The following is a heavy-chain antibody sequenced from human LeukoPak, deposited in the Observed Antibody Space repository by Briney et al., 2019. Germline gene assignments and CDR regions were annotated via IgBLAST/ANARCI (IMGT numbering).Heavy chain of an antibody. V-gene: IGHV4-59*08. D-gene: IGHD5-18*01. CDR1: GGSNSSYY. J-gene: IGHJ3*02. CDR2: IYYSGST. CDR3: ARRGYSYGSGAGAFDI. Sequence: SETLSLTCTVSGGSNSSYYWSWIRQPPGKGLEWIGYIYYSGSTNYNPSLKSRVTISVDTSKNQFSLKLSSVTAADTAVYYCARRGYSYGSGAGAFDIWGQGTMVTVSS.